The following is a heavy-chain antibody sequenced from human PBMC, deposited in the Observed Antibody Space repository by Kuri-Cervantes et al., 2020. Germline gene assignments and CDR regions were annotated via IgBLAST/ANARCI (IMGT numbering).Heavy chain of an antibody. CDR2: IRSKAYGGTT. J-gene: IGHJ4*02. Sequence: GESLKISCTASGFTFGDYAMSWVRQAPGKGLEWVGFIRSKAYGGTTEYAASVKGRFTISRDDSKSIAYLQMNSLRAEDTAVYYCARVVWYGGNSAACDYWGQGTLVTVSS. CDR3: ARVVWYGGNSAACDY. V-gene: IGHV3-49*04. CDR1: GFTFGDYA. D-gene: IGHD4-23*01.